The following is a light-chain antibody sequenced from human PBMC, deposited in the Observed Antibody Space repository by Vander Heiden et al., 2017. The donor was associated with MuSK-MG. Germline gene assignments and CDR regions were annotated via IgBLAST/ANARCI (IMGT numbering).Light chain of an antibody. J-gene: IGKJ5*01. Sequence: EIVMTQSPATLSVSPGERATLSCRASQSVSSNLAWYQQKPVQAPRLLIYGASSRATGFPARFSGSGSGTEFTLTISSLQSEDFAVYHCQQYNNWPITFGQGTRLEIK. CDR3: QQYNNWPIT. CDR1: QSVSSN. CDR2: GAS. V-gene: IGKV3-15*01.